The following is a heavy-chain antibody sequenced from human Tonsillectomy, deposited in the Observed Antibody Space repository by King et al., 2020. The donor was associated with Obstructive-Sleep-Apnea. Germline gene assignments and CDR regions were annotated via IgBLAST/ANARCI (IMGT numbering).Heavy chain of an antibody. Sequence: QVQLVESGAEVKKPGASVKVSCKASGYTFSDYYVHWVRQAPGQGLEWMGRINPDSGGTKYAQNFQGRVTMTRDTSISTAYMELSSLTSDDTALYYCARENRGAGSTPDYWGQGTLVTVSS. CDR3: ARENRGAGSTPDY. V-gene: IGHV1-2*02. D-gene: IGHD5/OR15-5a*01. CDR1: GYTFSDYY. J-gene: IGHJ4*02. CDR2: INPDSGGT.